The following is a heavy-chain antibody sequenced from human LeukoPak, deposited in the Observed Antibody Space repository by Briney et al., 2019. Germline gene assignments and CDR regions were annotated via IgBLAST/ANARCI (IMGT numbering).Heavy chain of an antibody. D-gene: IGHD1-26*01. CDR2: IRSKAYGGTT. J-gene: IGHJ4*02. Sequence: PGGSLRLSCTASGFTFGDYAMSWVRQAPGKGLEWVGFIRSKAYGGTTEYAASVKGRFTISRDDSKSIAYLQMNSLKTEDTAVYYCTRADSGSYHRPPEVDYWGQGTLVTVSS. CDR3: TRADSGSYHRPPEVDY. CDR1: GFTFGDYA. V-gene: IGHV3-49*04.